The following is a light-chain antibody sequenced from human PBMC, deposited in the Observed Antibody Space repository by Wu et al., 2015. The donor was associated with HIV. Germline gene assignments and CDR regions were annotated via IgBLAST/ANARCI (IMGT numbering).Light chain of an antibody. J-gene: IGKJ5*01. CDR3: QQHYNWPLT. CDR2: GAS. V-gene: IGKV3-11*01. Sequence: VLTQSPGTLSLSPGERATLSCSVSETISGYLAWYQQKPGQPPTLLIYGASSRAAGIPARFSGGGSVTDFTLTISSLEPEDSAVYYCQQHYNWPLTFGQGTRLEIK. CDR1: ETISGY.